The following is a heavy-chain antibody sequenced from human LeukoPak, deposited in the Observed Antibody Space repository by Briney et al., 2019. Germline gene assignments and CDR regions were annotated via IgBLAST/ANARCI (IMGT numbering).Heavy chain of an antibody. Sequence: PGGSLRLSCAASGFTFDDYAMHWVRQAPGKGLEWVSGISWNSGSIGYADSVKGRFTISRDNAKNSLYLQMNSLRAEDTALYYCAKDRRPYYHYGMDVWGQGTTVTVSS. CDR3: AKDRRPYYHYGMDV. V-gene: IGHV3-9*01. CDR2: ISWNSGSI. J-gene: IGHJ6*02. CDR1: GFTFDDYA.